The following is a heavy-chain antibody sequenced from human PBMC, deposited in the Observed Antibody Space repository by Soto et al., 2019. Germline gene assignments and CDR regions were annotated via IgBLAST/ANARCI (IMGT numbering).Heavy chain of an antibody. CDR2: IYYSGST. V-gene: IGHV4-31*03. Sequence: SETLSLTCTVSGGSISSGDYFWGWIRQHPGKGLECIGYIYYSGSTYPNPSLKSRLAISVDTFKSQFSLRLSSVTAADTAVYYCARLRVSYDSSGRTTDFFFDYWVPETLLVTVSS. D-gene: IGHD3-22*01. CDR3: ARLRVSYDSSGRTTDFFFDY. CDR1: GGSISSGDYF. J-gene: IGHJ4*03.